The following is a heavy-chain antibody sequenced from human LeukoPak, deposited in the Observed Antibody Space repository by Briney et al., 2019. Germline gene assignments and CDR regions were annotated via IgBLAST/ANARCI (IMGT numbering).Heavy chain of an antibody. V-gene: IGHV1-69*13. D-gene: IGHD4-17*01. CDR1: GGTFSSYA. Sequence: ASVKVSCKASGGTFSSYAISWVRQAPGQGLEWMGGIIPIFGTANYAQKFQGRVTITADESTSTAYMELSSLRSEDTAVYYCASSRLKDYGDKDDAFDIWGQGTMVTVSS. CDR2: IIPIFGTA. J-gene: IGHJ3*02. CDR3: ASSRLKDYGDKDDAFDI.